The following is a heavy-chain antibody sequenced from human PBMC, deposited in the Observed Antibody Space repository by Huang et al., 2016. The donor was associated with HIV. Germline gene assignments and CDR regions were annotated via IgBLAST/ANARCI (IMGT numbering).Heavy chain of an antibody. CDR1: GYTFSGYA. CDR2: VRPYNGDT. D-gene: IGHD3-16*01. J-gene: IGHJ4*02. CDR3: ARKFGRDFDY. Sequence: QVKLVQSGAEVKKPGASVTVSCKTSGYTFSGYAITWVRPAPGQGIEWRGCVRPYNGDTNYVQKLQGRVTMTTDMSTTTAYMELRSLTSDDTAIYYCARKFGRDFDYWGQGTLVTVSS. V-gene: IGHV1-18*01.